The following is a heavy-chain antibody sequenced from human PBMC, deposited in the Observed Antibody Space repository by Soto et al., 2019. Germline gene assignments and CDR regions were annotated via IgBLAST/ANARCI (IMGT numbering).Heavy chain of an antibody. D-gene: IGHD3-3*01. CDR2: ISGSGGST. J-gene: IGHJ4*02. CDR1: GFTFSSYA. Sequence: LRLSCAASGFTFSSYAMSWVRQAPWKGLEWVSAISGSGGSTYYADSVKGRFTISRDNSKNTLYLQMNSLRAEDTAVYYCAKSHEFGVVILYYFDYWGQGTLVTVSS. V-gene: IGHV3-23*01. CDR3: AKSHEFGVVILYYFDY.